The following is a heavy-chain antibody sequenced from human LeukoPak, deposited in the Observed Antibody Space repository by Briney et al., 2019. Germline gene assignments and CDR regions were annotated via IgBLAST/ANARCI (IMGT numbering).Heavy chain of an antibody. D-gene: IGHD3-16*01. V-gene: IGHV1-8*03. CDR2: MNPNSGNT. Sequence: ASVKVSCKASGYTFTSYDINWVRQATGQGLEWMGWMNPNSGNTGYAQKFQGRVTITRNTSISTAYMELSSLRSEDTAVYYCARAVTTFGYYYYYMDVWGQGTMVTVSS. CDR3: ARAVTTFGYYYYYMDV. J-gene: IGHJ6*03. CDR1: GYTFTSYD.